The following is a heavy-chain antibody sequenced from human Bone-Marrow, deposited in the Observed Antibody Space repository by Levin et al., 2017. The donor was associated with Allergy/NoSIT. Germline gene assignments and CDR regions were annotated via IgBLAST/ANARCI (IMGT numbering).Heavy chain of an antibody. Sequence: GESLKISCAASGFTFSDYYMSWIRQAPGKGLEWVSYISSSGSTIYYADSVKGRFTISRDNAKNSLYLQMNSLRAEDTAVYYCARDVQGRGNWNGLSWGQGTLVTVSS. CDR1: GFTFSDYY. D-gene: IGHD1-1*01. CDR2: ISSSGSTI. J-gene: IGHJ5*02. V-gene: IGHV3-11*01. CDR3: ARDVQGRGNWNGLS.